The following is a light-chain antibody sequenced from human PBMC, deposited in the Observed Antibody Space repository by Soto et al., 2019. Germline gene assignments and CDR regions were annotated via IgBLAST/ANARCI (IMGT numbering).Light chain of an antibody. V-gene: IGKV3D-15*01. CDR2: DIF. Sequence: EIVMTHAPATMSVSPVARATLSCRASQSVGSYLAWYQQKPGQAPMLVIFDIFTRATGVPTRISGSGSGTEFTLTISSLQAEDFAVYYCQQYNSWPLTFGGGTKVEIK. CDR1: QSVGSY. J-gene: IGKJ4*01. CDR3: QQYNSWPLT.